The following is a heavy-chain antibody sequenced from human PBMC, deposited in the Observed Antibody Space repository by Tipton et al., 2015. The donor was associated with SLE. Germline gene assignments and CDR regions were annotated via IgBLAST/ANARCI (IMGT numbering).Heavy chain of an antibody. CDR3: ASLEHGSGRDY. D-gene: IGHD3-10*01. CDR2: IYTSGST. CDR1: GGSISSYY. Sequence: LRLSCTVSGGSISSYYWSWIRQPAGKGLELIGRIYTSGSTNYNPSLKSRVTISVDTSKNQFSLKLSSVTAADTAVYYCASLEHGSGRDYWGQGTLVTVSS. V-gene: IGHV4-4*07. J-gene: IGHJ4*02.